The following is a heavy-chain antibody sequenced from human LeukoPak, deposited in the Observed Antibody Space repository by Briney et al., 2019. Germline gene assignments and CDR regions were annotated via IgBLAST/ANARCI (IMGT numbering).Heavy chain of an antibody. D-gene: IGHD6-6*01. CDR2: INQSGRT. CDR1: GGSFRNYY. J-gene: IGHJ5*02. V-gene: IGHV4-34*01. Sequence: PSETLSPTCGFYGGSFRNYYWSCIRQSPGKGLEWIGEINQSGRTNYNPSLKTRLTISVDTAKNLFSLNLTSMTAADTATYYCAVRDGHSTSSGDTWGQGTLVTVSS. CDR3: AVRDGHSTSSGDT.